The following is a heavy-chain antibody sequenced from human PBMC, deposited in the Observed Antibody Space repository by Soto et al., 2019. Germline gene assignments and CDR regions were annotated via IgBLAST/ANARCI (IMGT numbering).Heavy chain of an antibody. CDR3: ARDDYPYYYDSSGYHFDY. CDR2: ITGSGVDT. Sequence: PGGSLRLSCAASGFTFSSYAMNWVRQAPGKGLEWVSVITGSGVDTYYVEYVKGRFTISRDNSKNSLNLQMNSLRAEVTAVYYCARDDYPYYYDSSGYHFDYWGQGT. D-gene: IGHD3-22*01. V-gene: IGHV3-23*01. CDR1: GFTFSSYA. J-gene: IGHJ4*02.